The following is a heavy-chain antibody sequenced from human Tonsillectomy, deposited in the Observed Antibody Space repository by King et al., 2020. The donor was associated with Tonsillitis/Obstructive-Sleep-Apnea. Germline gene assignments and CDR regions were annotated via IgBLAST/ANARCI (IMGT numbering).Heavy chain of an antibody. CDR2: ICWDGGST. J-gene: IGHJ6*02. D-gene: IGHD3-22*01. Sequence: VQLVESGGVVVQPGGSLRLSCAASGFTFDDYFMHWVRQAPGKGLEWVSLICWDGGSTYYAASVKGRFTISRDNSKNPLYLQMNSLRTEDTALYYCAKPDSLSSYSYYYGMAVWGQATTVTVSS. CDR3: AKPDSLSSYSYYYGMAV. CDR1: GFTFDDYF. V-gene: IGHV3-43*01.